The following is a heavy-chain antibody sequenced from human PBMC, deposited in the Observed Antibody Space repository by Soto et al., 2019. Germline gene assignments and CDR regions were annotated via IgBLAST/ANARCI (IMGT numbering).Heavy chain of an antibody. V-gene: IGHV3-15*01. J-gene: IGHJ4*02. CDR3: TTGWSSKDY. CDR1: GFIFSNAW. Sequence: VGSLRLSCAASGFIFSNAWMSWVRQAPGKGLEWVGRIKSKADGGTTNYAAPVKGRFNISRDGSKNTLYLQMNGLKTEDTAVYYCTTGWSSKDYWGQGTLVTVSS. D-gene: IGHD3-3*01. CDR2: IKSKADGGTT.